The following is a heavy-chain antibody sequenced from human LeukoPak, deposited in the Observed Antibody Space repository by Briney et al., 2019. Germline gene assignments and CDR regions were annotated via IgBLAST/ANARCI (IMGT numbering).Heavy chain of an antibody. CDR2: ISGSGGST. Sequence: GGSLRLSCAASGFTFSSYAMSWVRQVPGKGLEWASAISGSGGSTYYADSVKGRFTISRDNSKNTLYLQMNSLRAEDTAVYYCAKVLLWFGESRGFDYWGQGTLVTVSS. V-gene: IGHV3-23*01. J-gene: IGHJ4*02. CDR3: AKVLLWFGESRGFDY. CDR1: GFTFSSYA. D-gene: IGHD3-10*01.